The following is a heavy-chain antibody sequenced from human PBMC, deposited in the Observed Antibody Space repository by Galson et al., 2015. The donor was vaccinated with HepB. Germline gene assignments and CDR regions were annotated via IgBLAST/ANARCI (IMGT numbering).Heavy chain of an antibody. D-gene: IGHD6-13*01. J-gene: IGHJ5*02. CDR1: GYSISSGYY. Sequence: SETLSLTCTVSGYSISSGYYWGWIRQPPGKGLEWIGSIYHSGSTYYNPSLKSRVTISVDTSKNQFSLKLSSVTAADTAVYYCARRTAAAGGWFDPWGQGTLVTVSS. V-gene: IGHV4-38-2*02. CDR2: IYHSGST. CDR3: ARRTAAAGGWFDP.